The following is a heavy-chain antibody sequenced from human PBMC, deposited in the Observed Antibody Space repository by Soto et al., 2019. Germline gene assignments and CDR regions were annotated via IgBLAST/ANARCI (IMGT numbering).Heavy chain of an antibody. CDR1: GFTFSSYW. D-gene: IGHD4-4*01. J-gene: IGHJ6*03. CDR3: ARMLDYSPIGYYMDV. CDR2: IKQDGSEK. Sequence: GGSLRLSCAASGFTFSSYWMSWVRQAPGKGLEWVANIKQDGSEKYYVDSVKTRLTISKDTSKNQVVLTMTNMDPVDTATYYCARMLDYSPIGYYMDVWGKGTTVTVSS. V-gene: IGHV3-7*03.